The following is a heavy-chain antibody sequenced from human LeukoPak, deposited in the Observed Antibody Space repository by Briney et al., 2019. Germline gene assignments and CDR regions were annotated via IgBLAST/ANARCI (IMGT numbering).Heavy chain of an antibody. CDR1: GFTFSSYA. J-gene: IGHJ4*02. CDR2: ISGSGGST. CDR3: AKDRSCTNDICHGDFDY. Sequence: GGSLRLSCAASGFTFSSYAMSWVRQAPGKGLEWVSSISGSGGSTYSADSVKGRFTISRDNSKNTLYLQMNSLRAEDTALYYCAKDRSCTNDICHGDFDYWGQGTLVTVSS. V-gene: IGHV3-23*01. D-gene: IGHD2-8*01.